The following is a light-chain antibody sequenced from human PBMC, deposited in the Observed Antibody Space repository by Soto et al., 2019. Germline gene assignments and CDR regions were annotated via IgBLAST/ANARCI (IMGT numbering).Light chain of an antibody. CDR1: ESVSTN. J-gene: IGKJ5*01. V-gene: IGKV3-15*01. CDR3: QQRSNWPSIT. CDR2: GAS. Sequence: EIEMTQSPATLSLAPGERVTLSCRASESVSTNLAWYQQKAGQAPRLLIYGASTRATGIPARFSGSGSGTEFTLTISSLQSEDFAVYYCQQRSNWPSITFGQGTRLAIK.